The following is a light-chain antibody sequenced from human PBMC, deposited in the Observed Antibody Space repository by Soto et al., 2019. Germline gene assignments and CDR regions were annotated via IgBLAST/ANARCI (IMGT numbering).Light chain of an antibody. V-gene: IGLV2-8*01. CDR2: EVS. J-gene: IGLJ2*01. CDR3: SSYGGSNNLL. CDR1: SSDIGDYYY. Sequence: QSALTQPPSASGSPGQSVTISCTGSSSDIGDYYYVSWYQQHPDKAPKLILYEVSKRPSGVPDRFSGSKSGYTASLTVSGLQAEDDADYYCSSYGGSNNLLFGGGTKLTVL.